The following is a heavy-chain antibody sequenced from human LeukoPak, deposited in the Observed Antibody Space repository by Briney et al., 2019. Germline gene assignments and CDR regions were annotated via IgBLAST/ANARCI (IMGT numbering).Heavy chain of an antibody. CDR1: GGSFSCHY. V-gene: IGHV4-34*01. CDR3: ARLDGYCSGGSCYSVSFVDP. J-gene: IGHJ5*02. D-gene: IGHD2-15*01. Sequence: SETLSLTCAVYGGSFSCHYWSWIRQPPGKGLEWIGSIYYSGSTYYNPSLKSRVTISVDTSKNQFSLKLSSVTAADTAVYYCARLDGYCSGGSCYSVSFVDPWGQGTLVTVPS. CDR2: IYYSGST.